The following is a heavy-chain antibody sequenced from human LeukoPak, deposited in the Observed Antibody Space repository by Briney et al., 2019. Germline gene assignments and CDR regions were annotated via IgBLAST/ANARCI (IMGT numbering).Heavy chain of an antibody. V-gene: IGHV4-59*01. Sequence: SETLSLTCTVSGGSISSYYWSWIRQPPGKGLEWIGYIYYSGSTNYNPSLKSRVTISVDTSKNQFSLKLSSVTAADTAVYYCARASPRTRGFHCDYWGQGTLVTVSS. CDR3: ARASPRTRGFHCDY. D-gene: IGHD2-2*01. CDR2: IYYSGST. J-gene: IGHJ4*02. CDR1: GGSISSYY.